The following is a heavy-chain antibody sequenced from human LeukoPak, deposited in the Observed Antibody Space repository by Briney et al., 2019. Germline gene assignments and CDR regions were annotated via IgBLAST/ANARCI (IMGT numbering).Heavy chain of an antibody. Sequence: SETLSLTCTVSGGSISSYYWSWIRQPPGKGLEWIGYIYYSGSTNYNPSLKSRVTISVDTSKDQFSLKLSSVTAADTAVYYCARVVPAGKSIAAPRGWFDPWGQGTLVTVSS. CDR1: GGSISSYY. CDR2: IYYSGST. CDR3: ARVVPAGKSIAAPRGWFDP. J-gene: IGHJ5*02. V-gene: IGHV4-59*01. D-gene: IGHD6-6*01.